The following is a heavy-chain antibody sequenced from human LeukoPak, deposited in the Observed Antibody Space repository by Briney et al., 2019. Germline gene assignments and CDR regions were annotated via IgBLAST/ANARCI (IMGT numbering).Heavy chain of an antibody. D-gene: IGHD6-19*01. V-gene: IGHV3-64D*06. Sequence: PGGSLRLSCSASGFTFTSHVMHWVRQAPGKGLQYVSGISMNVQTTYYAGSVKGRFTISRDSSKNTVYLQMNGLRAEDPAVYYCAKTRYSSGWYPTSGPDYWGQGTLVTVSS. CDR3: AKTRYSSGWYPTSGPDY. CDR1: GFTFTSHV. J-gene: IGHJ4*02. CDR2: ISMNVQTT.